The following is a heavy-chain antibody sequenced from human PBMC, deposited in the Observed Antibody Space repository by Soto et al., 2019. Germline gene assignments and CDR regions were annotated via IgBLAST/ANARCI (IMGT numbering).Heavy chain of an antibody. D-gene: IGHD2-21*02. CDR2: ISSSSSYI. Sequence: PGGSLRLSCAASGFTFSSYSMNWVRQAPGKGLEWVSSISSSSSYIYYADSVKGRFTISRDNAKNSLYLQMNSLRAEDTAVYYCHLGVLVVTSLDVWGQGTTVTVSS. V-gene: IGHV3-21*01. CDR1: GFTFSSYS. J-gene: IGHJ6*02. CDR3: HLGVLVVTSLDV.